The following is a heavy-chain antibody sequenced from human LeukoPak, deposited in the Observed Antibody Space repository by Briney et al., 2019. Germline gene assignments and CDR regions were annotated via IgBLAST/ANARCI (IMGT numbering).Heavy chain of an antibody. D-gene: IGHD1-20*01. CDR3: AREALYNWNDGGFWFDP. J-gene: IGHJ5*02. CDR2: INHSGST. V-gene: IGHV4-34*01. CDR1: GGSFSGYY. Sequence: PSETLSLTCAVYGGSFSGYYWSWIRQPPGKGLEWIGEINHSGSTNYNPSLKSQVTISVDTSKNQFSLKLSSVTAADTAVYYCAREALYNWNDGGFWFDPWGQGTLVTVSS.